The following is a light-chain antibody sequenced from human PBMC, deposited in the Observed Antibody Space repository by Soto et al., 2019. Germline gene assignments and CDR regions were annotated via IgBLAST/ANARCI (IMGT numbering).Light chain of an antibody. CDR2: AAS. Sequence: IQLTQSPSSLSASVGDSVTITCRASQGISSFLAWYQQKPGKAPKLLIYAASTLQSGVPSRFSGSGSGTDFTLTINRLQPEDFATYYCHQLNSYPLTFGQGTRLEIK. J-gene: IGKJ5*01. V-gene: IGKV1-9*01. CDR1: QGISSF. CDR3: HQLNSYPLT.